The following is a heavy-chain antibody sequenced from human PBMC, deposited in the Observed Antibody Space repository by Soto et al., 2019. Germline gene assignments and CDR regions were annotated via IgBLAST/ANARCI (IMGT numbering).Heavy chain of an antibody. J-gene: IGHJ4*02. V-gene: IGHV3-11*01. CDR1: GFTFSDFY. CDR2: ISSDGSTK. Sequence: PGGSLRLSCAASGFTFSDFYMSCIRQAPGKGLEYLSIISSDGSTKYYADSVKGRFTISRDNARNSLYLQMNDLGADDTAVYYCARPTREPNFWGQGTLVTVSS. CDR3: ARPTREPNF. D-gene: IGHD1-26*01.